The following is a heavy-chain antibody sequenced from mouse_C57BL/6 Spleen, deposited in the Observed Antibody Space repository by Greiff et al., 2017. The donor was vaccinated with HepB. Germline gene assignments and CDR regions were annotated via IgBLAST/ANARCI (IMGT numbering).Heavy chain of an antibody. CDR3: ARSGYSNYVYYFDY. V-gene: IGHV1-76*01. J-gene: IGHJ2*01. CDR1: GYTFTDYY. Sequence: VQLQQSGAELVSPGASVKLSCKASGYTFTDYYINWVKQRPGQGLEWIARIYPGSGNTYYNEKFKGKATLTAEKSSSTAYMQLSSLTSEDSAVYFCARSGYSNYVYYFDYWGQGTTLTVSS. CDR2: IYPGSGNT. D-gene: IGHD2-5*01.